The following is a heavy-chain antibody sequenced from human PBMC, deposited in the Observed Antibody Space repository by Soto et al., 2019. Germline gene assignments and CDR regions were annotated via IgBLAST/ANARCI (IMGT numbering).Heavy chain of an antibody. J-gene: IGHJ6*02. CDR1: GGSFSGYY. V-gene: IGHV4-34*01. CDR2: INDSGIT. CDR3: ARGRSSVPDRRGIGYYGLDV. Sequence: QVQLQQWGADVLKPSETLSLTCVVNGGSFSGYYWSWIRQSPGKGLEWIGEINDSGITDSNPSLESRCTISVDMSKNQFSLNVNSVTAADSAVYHCARGRSSVPDRRGIGYYGLDVWGQGTTVTVSS. D-gene: IGHD6-6*01.